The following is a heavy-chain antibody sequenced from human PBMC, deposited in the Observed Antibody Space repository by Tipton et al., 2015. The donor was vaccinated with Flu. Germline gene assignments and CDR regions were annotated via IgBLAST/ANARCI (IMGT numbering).Heavy chain of an antibody. CDR3: ARLSFYDVDLKNFYFED. CDR1: SGSIRSTNYF. CDR2: IYPSGNT. V-gene: IGHV4-39*01. J-gene: IGHJ4*02. D-gene: IGHD3-10*02. Sequence: LRLSCTVSSGSIRSTNYFCAWIRQPPGKRLELIGSIYPSGNTYYNPSLRSRVVISVDTSKNQFSLKLTSVTAADTAIYYCARLSFYDVDLKNFYFEDWGQGTLVTVSS.